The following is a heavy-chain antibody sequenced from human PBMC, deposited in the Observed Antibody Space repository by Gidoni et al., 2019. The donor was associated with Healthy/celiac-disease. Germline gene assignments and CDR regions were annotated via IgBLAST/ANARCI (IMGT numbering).Heavy chain of an antibody. Sequence: QVQRRGSGGGLVKPGGSLSLSSPASRFTFSDCYMSWIRQGPGEWLEWISDISRGGNTVYYAYSVKGRFTISRDNDKNSLYLQMNSLGAEDTAVYYCVRVGLHLRKFSFPSYFDSWGQGTLVTVAS. CDR1: RFTFSDCY. J-gene: IGHJ4*02. CDR3: VRVGLHLRKFSFPSYFDS. V-gene: IGHV3-11*01. CDR2: ISRGGNTV. D-gene: IGHD3-16*02.